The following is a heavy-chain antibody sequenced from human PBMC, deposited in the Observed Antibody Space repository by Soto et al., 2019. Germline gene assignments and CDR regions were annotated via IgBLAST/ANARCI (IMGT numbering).Heavy chain of an antibody. J-gene: IGHJ4*02. CDR3: ARVQWLVAPPPVSFDY. CDR2: INGDGSST. D-gene: IGHD6-19*01. V-gene: IGHV3-74*01. CDR1: GFTFSSYW. Sequence: PGGSLRLSCAASGFTFSSYWMHWVRQAPGKRLVWVSRINGDGSSTSYADSVKGRFTISRDNAKNSLYLQLNSLRAEDTAVFYCARVQWLVAPPPVSFDYWGQGALVTVSS.